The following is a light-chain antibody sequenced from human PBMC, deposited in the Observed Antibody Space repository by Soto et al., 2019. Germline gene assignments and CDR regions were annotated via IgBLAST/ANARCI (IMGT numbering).Light chain of an antibody. CDR1: QAIDSW. J-gene: IGKJ1*01. CDR2: TGS. V-gene: IGKV1-12*01. CDR3: QQTLSFPPT. Sequence: DIQMTQSPSYVSASVGDRVTITCRASQAIDSWLAWYQQKPGEAPKLLIFTGSLLHSGVPPRFSGSGSGTDFTLTISSLQPEDFATYYCQQTLSFPPTFGQGTKVDIK.